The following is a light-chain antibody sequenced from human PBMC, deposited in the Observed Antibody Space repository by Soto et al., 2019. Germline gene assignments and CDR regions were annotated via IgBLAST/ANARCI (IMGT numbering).Light chain of an antibody. J-gene: IGKJ5*01. V-gene: IGKV1-39*01. CDR1: QSISSS. CDR2: GVS. CDR3: QQSYTAPSIT. Sequence: DIQITHSPSSLSSSVLYKFTITCLSSQSISSSLNWYQQKSGKAPNLLIYGVSRLQGGVPSRFSGSGSGTDFTLSISSLQPEDFATYYCQQSYTAPSITFGQGTRLEIK.